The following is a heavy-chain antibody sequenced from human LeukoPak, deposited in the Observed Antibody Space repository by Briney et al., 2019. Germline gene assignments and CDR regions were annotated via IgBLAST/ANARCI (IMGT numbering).Heavy chain of an antibody. CDR3: ARSVEYYFDY. V-gene: IGHV3-11*03. J-gene: IGHJ4*02. Sequence: GGSLRLSCAASGFTFSDYYMSWIRQAPGKGLEWVLYIGSSSTNTNYADSVKGRFTISRDNAKNSLYLQMNSLRADDTAVYYCARSVEYYFDYWGQGTLVTVSS. D-gene: IGHD4-23*01. CDR2: IGSSSTNT. CDR1: GFTFSDYY.